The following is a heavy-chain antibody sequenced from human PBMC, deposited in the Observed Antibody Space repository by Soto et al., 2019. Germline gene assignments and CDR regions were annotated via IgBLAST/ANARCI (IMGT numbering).Heavy chain of an antibody. V-gene: IGHV3-53*01. Sequence: GGSLRLSCAASGFTVSINYMSWVRQAPGKGLEWVSVIYSSGNTNYADSVKGRFTISRDNSKNTLYLQMNSLRAEDTAVYYCAKGGFLSAAGNYYYYYYMDVWGKGTTVTVSS. J-gene: IGHJ6*03. CDR2: IYSSGNT. CDR1: GFTVSINY. CDR3: AKGGFLSAAGNYYYYYYMDV. D-gene: IGHD6-13*01.